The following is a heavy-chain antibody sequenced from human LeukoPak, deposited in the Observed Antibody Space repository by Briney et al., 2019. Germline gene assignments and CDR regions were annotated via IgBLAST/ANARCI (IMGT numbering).Heavy chain of an antibody. D-gene: IGHD3-3*01. CDR2: ISSSSGTI. V-gene: IGHV3-48*01. Sequence: GGSLRLSCAASGFIFSSYSMNWVRQAPGKGLEWVSYISSSSGTIYCADSVKGRFTISRDNAKNSLYLQMNSLRAEDTAVYYCARGYDFWSDNFGYYYYMDVWGKGTTVTVSS. CDR3: ARGYDFWSDNFGYYYYMDV. J-gene: IGHJ6*03. CDR1: GFIFSSYS.